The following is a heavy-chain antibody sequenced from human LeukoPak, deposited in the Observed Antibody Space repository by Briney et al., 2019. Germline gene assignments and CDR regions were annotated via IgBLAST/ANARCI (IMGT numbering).Heavy chain of an antibody. D-gene: IGHD1-14*01. CDR1: GFTFNTYA. V-gene: IGHV3-23*01. CDR2: IPASGAST. Sequence: VGSLRLSCAASGFTFNTYAMSWVRQAPGKGLEWVSSIPASGASTFYADSVKGRFTICRDNSENTVYLQMNSLRAEDTAIYYYAKDWSGSDYFDYWGQGTLVTVSS. J-gene: IGHJ4*02. CDR3: AKDWSGSDYFDY.